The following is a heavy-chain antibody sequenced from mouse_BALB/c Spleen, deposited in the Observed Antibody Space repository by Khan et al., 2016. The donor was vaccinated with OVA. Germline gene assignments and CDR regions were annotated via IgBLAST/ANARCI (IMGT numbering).Heavy chain of an antibody. V-gene: IGHV1-7*01. Sequence: QMQLKQSGAELAKPGASVKMSCKASGYTFTTYWMHWVKPRPGQGLEWIGYINPTSGYTDYNQKFKDKATLTADKSSSTAYMQLSSLTSDDSAVYYCARDRIDYWGQGTTLTVAS. J-gene: IGHJ2*01. CDR3: ARDRIDY. CDR1: GYTFTTYW. CDR2: INPTSGYT.